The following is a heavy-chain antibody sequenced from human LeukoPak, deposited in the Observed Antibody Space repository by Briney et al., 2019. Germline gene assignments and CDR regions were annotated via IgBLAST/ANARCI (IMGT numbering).Heavy chain of an antibody. CDR3: ARSRRSGWPFDY. CDR1: IDSFTNYY. CDR2: VNDSGGT. V-gene: IGHV4-34*01. J-gene: IGHJ4*02. Sequence: SETLSLTCAVYIDSFTNYYWNWIRQTPGKGLEWIGEVNDSGGTNINPSLRSRVILSVDTSKNQFSLKLISVTAADTAVYYCARSRRSGWPFDYWGQGTLVTVSS. D-gene: IGHD6-19*01.